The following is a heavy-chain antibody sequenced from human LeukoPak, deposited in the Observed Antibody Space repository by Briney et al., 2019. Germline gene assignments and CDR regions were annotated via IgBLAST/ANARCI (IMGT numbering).Heavy chain of an antibody. D-gene: IGHD3/OR15-3a*01. Sequence: GGSLRLSCAPSGFTFSDYNMNWVRQTPGRRLKWVSSISPSGRSISYADSVKGRFTISRDNAKNSLYLQMSSLRAEDTAVYYCASFRTGYSYYFDYWGQGILVTVSS. CDR1: GFTFSDYN. CDR2: ISPSGRSI. J-gene: IGHJ4*02. CDR3: ASFRTGYSYYFDY. V-gene: IGHV3-21*01.